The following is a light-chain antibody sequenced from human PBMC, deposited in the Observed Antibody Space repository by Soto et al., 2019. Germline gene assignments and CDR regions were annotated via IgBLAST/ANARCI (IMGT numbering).Light chain of an antibody. V-gene: IGKV1-5*03. CDR3: HRHETYPLA. Sequence: TQMTQSPSTLSASVGDSVSITCRASRDIGTWLVWFQQKPGRAPNLLIYRASTLARGVPSRFSGSGSGTEFTLTISSLQPDDFATYYCHRHETYPLAFGGGTKVDI. J-gene: IGKJ4*01. CDR1: RDIGTW. CDR2: RAS.